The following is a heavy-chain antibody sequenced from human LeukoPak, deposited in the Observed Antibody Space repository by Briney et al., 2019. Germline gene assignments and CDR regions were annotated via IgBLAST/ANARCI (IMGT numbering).Heavy chain of an antibody. J-gene: IGHJ4*02. CDR1: GLSFSDSG. Sequence: GRSLRLSCEVSGLSFSDSGMHWVRQAPGKGLEWVAVLWSDEYIKYYADPVKGRFTISRDNSKKTVWLQMDSLTVEDTALYYCATEGPDGTYSYFHHWGQGTLVIVSS. CDR2: LWSDEYIK. D-gene: IGHD1-26*01. V-gene: IGHV3-33*08. CDR3: ATEGPDGTYSYFHH.